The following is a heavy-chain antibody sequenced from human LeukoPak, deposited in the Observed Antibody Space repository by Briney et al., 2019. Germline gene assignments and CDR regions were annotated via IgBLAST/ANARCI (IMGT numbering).Heavy chain of an antibody. D-gene: IGHD3-16*01. V-gene: IGHV3-74*01. J-gene: IGHJ6*04. CDR1: GFTFSSSW. CDR3: ARDPGYESWSPFWGGMDV. CDR2: ITRNGSST. Sequence: GGSLRLSCAASGFTFSSSWMHWVRQAPGKGLVWVSRITRNGSSTTYADSVKGRFTTSRDNPKNTLYLQMDGLRDDDTAVYYCARDPGYESWSPFWGGMDVWGNGTTVIVSS.